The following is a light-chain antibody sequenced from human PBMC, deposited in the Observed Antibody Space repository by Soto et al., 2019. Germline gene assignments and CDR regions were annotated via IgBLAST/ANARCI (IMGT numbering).Light chain of an antibody. CDR1: QSVSSN. Sequence: EIVMTQSPATLSVSPGERATLSCRASQSVSSNLAWYQQKPGQAPRLLIYGASTRATGIPARFSGSGSGTEFTLTISSLQSEDFAVYYCQHYNNWPITFGQGTRLEI. J-gene: IGKJ5*01. V-gene: IGKV3-15*01. CDR2: GAS. CDR3: QHYNNWPIT.